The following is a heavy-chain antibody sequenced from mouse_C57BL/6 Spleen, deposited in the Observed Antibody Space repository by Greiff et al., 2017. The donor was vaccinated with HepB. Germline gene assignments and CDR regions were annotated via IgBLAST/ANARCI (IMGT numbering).Heavy chain of an antibody. CDR1: GYTFTSYW. Sequence: QVQLQQPGAQLVKPGASVKLSCKASGYTFTSYWMHWVKQRPGQGLEWIGMIHPNSGSTNYNEKFKSKATLTVDKSSSTAYMQLSSLTSEDSAVYYCARTGIYYGNYEGFDYWGQGTTLTVSS. CDR3: ARTGIYYGNYEGFDY. CDR2: IHPNSGST. J-gene: IGHJ2*01. D-gene: IGHD2-1*01. V-gene: IGHV1-64*01.